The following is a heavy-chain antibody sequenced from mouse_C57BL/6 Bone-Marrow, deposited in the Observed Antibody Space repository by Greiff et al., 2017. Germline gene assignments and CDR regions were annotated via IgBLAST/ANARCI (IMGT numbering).Heavy chain of an antibody. CDR1: GYSFTGYY. CDR3: AREDYYSNYFDY. Sequence: EVQLQQSGPELVKPGASVKISCKASGYSFTGYYMNWVKQSPEKSLEWIGEINPSSGGTTYNQKFKAKATLPVDKSSSTAYMQLKSLTSDYSAVYYCAREDYYSNYFDYWGQGTTLPVSS. V-gene: IGHV1-42*01. D-gene: IGHD2-5*01. J-gene: IGHJ2*01. CDR2: INPSSGGT.